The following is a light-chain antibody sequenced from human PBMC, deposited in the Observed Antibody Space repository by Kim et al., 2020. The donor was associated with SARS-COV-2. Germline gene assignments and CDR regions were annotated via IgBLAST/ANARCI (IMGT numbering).Light chain of an antibody. Sequence: QLVLTQSPSASASPGASVNLTCTLSSGHSSYAIAWHQQQPEKGPRYLMKLNSDGSHSKGDGIPDRFSASSSGAERYLTISSLQSEDEADYYCQAWGPGIQVFGGGTKVTVL. CDR2: LNSDGSH. V-gene: IGLV4-69*01. CDR1: SGHSSYA. CDR3: QAWGPGIQV. J-gene: IGLJ3*02.